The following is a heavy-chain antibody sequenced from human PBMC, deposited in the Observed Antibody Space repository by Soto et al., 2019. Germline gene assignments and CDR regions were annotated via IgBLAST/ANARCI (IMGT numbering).Heavy chain of an antibody. CDR2: ISGTSGNT. J-gene: IGHJ3*02. CDR1: GFTFSSYA. Sequence: GGSLRLSCPASGFTFSSYAMSWVRQAPGKGLEWVSAISGTSGNTYYADSVKGRFTISRDNSKNTLYLQMNSLRAEDTAVYYCAKVLVVYGDYLLDDAFDIWGQGTMVTVSS. V-gene: IGHV3-23*01. D-gene: IGHD4-17*01. CDR3: AKVLVVYGDYLLDDAFDI.